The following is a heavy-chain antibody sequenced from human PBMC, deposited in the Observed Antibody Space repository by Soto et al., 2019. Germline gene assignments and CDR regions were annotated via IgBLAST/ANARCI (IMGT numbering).Heavy chain of an antibody. CDR1: GFTFSSYS. CDR2: ISSSSSYI. V-gene: IGHV3-21*01. CDR3: ARGRDGYNPERARAFDI. Sequence: EVQLVESGGGLVKPGGSLRLSCAASGFTFSSYSMNWVRQAPGKGLEWVSSISSSSSYIYYADSVKGRFTISRDNAKNSLYLQMNSLSAEATAVYYCARGRDGYNPERARAFDIWGQGTMVTVSS. J-gene: IGHJ3*02. D-gene: IGHD5-12*01.